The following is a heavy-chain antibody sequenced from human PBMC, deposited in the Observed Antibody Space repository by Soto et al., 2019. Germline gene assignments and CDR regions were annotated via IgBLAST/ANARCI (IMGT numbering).Heavy chain of an antibody. D-gene: IGHD2-2*01. Sequence: GGSLRLSCAASGFTVSNTYMTWVRQPPGKGLECVSVIYTAGGTNYADSVKGRFIISRDNSKNTLYLQMNSLRAEDTAVYYCARALPVAKGGFDPWGQGTLVTVYS. CDR3: ARALPVAKGGFDP. CDR2: IYTAGGT. J-gene: IGHJ5*02. V-gene: IGHV3-53*01. CDR1: GFTVSNTY.